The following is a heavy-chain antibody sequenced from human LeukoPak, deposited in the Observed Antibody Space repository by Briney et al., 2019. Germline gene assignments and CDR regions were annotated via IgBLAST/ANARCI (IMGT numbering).Heavy chain of an antibody. J-gene: IGHJ4*02. V-gene: IGHV1-46*04. CDR2: IKPHDGST. Sequence: ASVKVSCMTFGDTFTIQYIQWVRQARGQGREWMGLIKPHDGSTYYAQSLQGRVTLTRDTSTSTVYMELSSLRSEDTAIYFCARNNVGSSGWTGLGFWGQGTLVTVSS. D-gene: IGHD6-19*01. CDR3: ARNNVGSSGWTGLGF. CDR1: GDTFTIQY.